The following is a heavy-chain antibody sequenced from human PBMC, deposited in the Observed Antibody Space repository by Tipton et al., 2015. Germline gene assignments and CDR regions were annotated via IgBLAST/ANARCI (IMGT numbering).Heavy chain of an antibody. CDR3: ARVFTLRHCSGGRCYTRNYYGMDV. Sequence: GLVKPSETLSLTCGIYGGSFSGYYWSWIRQPPGKGLEWIGEINHRGSTNYNPSLKSRVTISIDTSKNQFSLRLSSVTAADTAVYYCARVFTLRHCSGGRCYTRNYYGMDVWGQGTTVTVSS. J-gene: IGHJ6*02. D-gene: IGHD2-15*01. CDR1: GGSFSGYY. V-gene: IGHV4-34*01. CDR2: INHRGST.